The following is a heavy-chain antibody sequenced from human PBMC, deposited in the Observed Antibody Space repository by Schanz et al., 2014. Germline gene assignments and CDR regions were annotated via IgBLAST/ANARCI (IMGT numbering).Heavy chain of an antibody. Sequence: VQLVESGGGLVQPGGSLRLSCTASGFPFSDYFMAWIRQPPGRGLEWVAYISSSSSTIHYADSVKGRFTISRDNAKNSLYLQMDSLRAEDTAVYYCARVKYCTITRCYRTETEGIYYMDVWGKGTTVTVSS. J-gene: IGHJ6*03. CDR3: ARVKYCTITRCYRTETEGIYYMDV. CDR1: GFPFSDYF. V-gene: IGHV3-11*04. CDR2: ISSSSSTI. D-gene: IGHD2-2*01.